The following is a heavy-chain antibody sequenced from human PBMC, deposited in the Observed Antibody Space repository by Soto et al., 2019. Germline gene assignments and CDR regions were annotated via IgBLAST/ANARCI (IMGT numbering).Heavy chain of an antibody. CDR3: AKDRHIAARPAPPDY. V-gene: IGHV3-23*01. D-gene: IGHD6-6*01. Sequence: HPGGSLRLSCAASGFTFTSYAMSWVRQAPGKGLEWVSAISGSGGSTDYADSVKGRFTISRDNSKSTLYLRMSSLRAEDTAVYYCAKDRHIAARPAPPDYWGQGTLVTVSS. CDR1: GFTFTSYA. CDR2: ISGSGGST. J-gene: IGHJ4*01.